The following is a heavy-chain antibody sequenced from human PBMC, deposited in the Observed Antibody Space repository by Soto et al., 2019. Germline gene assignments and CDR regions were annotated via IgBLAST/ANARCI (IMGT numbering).Heavy chain of an antibody. CDR1: DFTVSGNY. D-gene: IGHD3-22*01. V-gene: IGHV3-53*01. CDR2: IYGDGST. J-gene: IGHJ3*02. Sequence: GGSLRLSCAASDFTVSGNYMSWVRRSPGKGLECVSIIYGDGSTYYADSVKGRFTISRDSSKNTLYLQMISLRAEDTAVYYCAKGGDYYDNSGYYSVGTFDIWGQGTMVTVSS. CDR3: AKGGDYYDNSGYYSVGTFDI.